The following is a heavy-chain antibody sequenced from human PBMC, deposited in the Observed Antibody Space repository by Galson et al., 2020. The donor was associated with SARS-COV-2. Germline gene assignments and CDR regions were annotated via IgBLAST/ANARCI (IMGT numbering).Heavy chain of an antibody. J-gene: IGHJ6*02. Sequence: GGSMRLSCAASGFTFNNYAMSWVRQAPGRGLEWVSAISGSGGSPYYADSVKHRLIISRDNSKNTLFLQMNSLRAEDTAVYYCSRDQDSSASLYYYYYGMDVWGQGTTVTVSS. CDR1: GFTFNNYA. V-gene: IGHV3-23*01. CDR2: ISGSGGSP. D-gene: IGHD6-19*01. CDR3: SRDQDSSASLYYYYYGMDV.